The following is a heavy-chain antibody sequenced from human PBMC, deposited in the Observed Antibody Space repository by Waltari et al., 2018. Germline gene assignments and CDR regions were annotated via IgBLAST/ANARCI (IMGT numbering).Heavy chain of an antibody. CDR1: GGSISSSSYY. CDR2: ICYSGST. CDR3: ARGRGDANWYFDL. J-gene: IGHJ2*01. V-gene: IGHV4-39*07. D-gene: IGHD4-17*01. Sequence: QLQLQESGPGLVKPSESLSLTCTVSGGSISSSSYYWGWIRQPPGKGLEWIGSICYSGSTSSNPSLKSRVTISVDTSKNQFSLKLSSVTAADTAVYYCARGRGDANWYFDLWGRGTLVTVSS.